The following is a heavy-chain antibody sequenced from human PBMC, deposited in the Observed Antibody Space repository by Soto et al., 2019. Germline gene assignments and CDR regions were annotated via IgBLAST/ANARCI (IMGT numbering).Heavy chain of an antibody. Sequence: GGSLRLSCAASGFTFNNYAMTWVRQAPGKGLEWVSAFCGGGGSTYYADSVKGRFIISRDNSNSTLYLQMNSLRAEDTALYYCAKSSIASGYGQLHFWGPGTLVTVSS. D-gene: IGHD2-2*01. CDR3: AKSSIASGYGQLHF. CDR2: FCGGGGST. V-gene: IGHV3-23*01. J-gene: IGHJ4*02. CDR1: GFTFNNYA.